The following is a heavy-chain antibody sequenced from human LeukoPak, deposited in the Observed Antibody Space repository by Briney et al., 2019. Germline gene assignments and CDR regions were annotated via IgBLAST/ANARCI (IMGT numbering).Heavy chain of an antibody. V-gene: IGHV3-11*01. CDR2: INVNGGAT. D-gene: IGHD3-10*01. Sequence: GGSLGLSCAASGFSFKDYYFSWIRQAPGKGLEWVSFINVNGGATHYAESVKGRFTISRANAMNSIYLEMNSLTAEDTAVYYCARGPRILTLGSYYFDYWGQGSLVTVSS. CDR1: GFSFKDYY. CDR3: ARGPRILTLGSYYFDY. J-gene: IGHJ4*02.